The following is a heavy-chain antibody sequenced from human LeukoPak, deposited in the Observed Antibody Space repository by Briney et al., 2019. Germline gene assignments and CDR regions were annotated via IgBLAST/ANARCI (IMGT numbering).Heavy chain of an antibody. D-gene: IGHD4-23*01. V-gene: IGHV1-8*01. CDR2: MNPNRGNT. Sequence: ASVKVSCKASGYTFTSYDINWVRQATGQGLEWMGWMNPNRGNTGYAQKFQGRVTMTRNTSISTAYMELSSLGSEDTAVYYCASHASRRFRGVGNSVKSWFDPWGQGTLVTVSS. CDR1: GYTFTSYD. CDR3: ASHASRRFRGVGNSVKSWFDP. J-gene: IGHJ5*02.